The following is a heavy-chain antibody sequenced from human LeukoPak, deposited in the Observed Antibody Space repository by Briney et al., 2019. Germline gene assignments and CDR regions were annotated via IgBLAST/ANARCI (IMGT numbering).Heavy chain of an antibody. D-gene: IGHD3-22*01. CDR3: ARDRVDSSGFYYYYGMDV. CDR2: IYTSGST. V-gene: IGHV4-4*07. J-gene: IGHJ6*02. CDR1: GGSVSTYY. Sequence: SETLSLTCTVSGGSVSTYYWSWIRQPAGKGLEWIGRIYTSGSTNYNPSLKSRITMSVDTSRNQFSLKLTSVTAADTAVYYCARDRVDSSGFYYYYGMDVWGQGTTVTVSS.